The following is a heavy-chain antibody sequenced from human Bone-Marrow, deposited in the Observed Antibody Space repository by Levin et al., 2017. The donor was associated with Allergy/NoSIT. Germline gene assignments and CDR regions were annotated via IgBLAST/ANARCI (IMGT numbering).Heavy chain of an antibody. CDR2: IKQDGSEK. J-gene: IGHJ4*02. D-gene: IGHD3-22*01. CDR3: ARDGVNYYDSSGYGY. CDR1: GFTFSSYW. Sequence: SCAASGFTFSSYWMSWVRQAPGKGLEWVANIKQDGSEKYYVDSVKGRFTISRDNAKNSLYLQMNSLRAEDTAVYYCARDGVNYYDSSGYGYWGQGTLVTVSS. V-gene: IGHV3-7*01.